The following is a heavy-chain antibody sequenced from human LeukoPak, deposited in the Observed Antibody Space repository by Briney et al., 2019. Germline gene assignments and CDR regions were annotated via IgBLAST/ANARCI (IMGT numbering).Heavy chain of an antibody. J-gene: IGHJ3*02. CDR2: IYYSGST. V-gene: IGHV4-39*01. D-gene: IGHD3-10*01. Sequence: SETLSLTCTVSGGSISSSSYYWGWIRQPPGKGLEWIGSIYYSGSTYYNPSLKSRVTISVDTSKNQFSLKLSSVTAADTAVYYCARIQRITMVRGVTRVDAFDIWGQGTMVTVSS. CDR1: GGSISSSSYY. CDR3: ARIQRITMVRGVTRVDAFDI.